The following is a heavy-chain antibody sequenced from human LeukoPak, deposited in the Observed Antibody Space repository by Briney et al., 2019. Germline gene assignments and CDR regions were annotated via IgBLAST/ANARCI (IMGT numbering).Heavy chain of an antibody. D-gene: IGHD6-19*01. CDR3: ARLGIAVAGFDY. J-gene: IGHJ4*02. V-gene: IGHV1-2*04. Sequence: ASVKVSCKASGYTFTSYGISWVRQAPGQGLEWMGWINPNSGGTNYAQKFQGWVTMTRDTSISTAYMELSRLRSDDTAVYYCARLGIAVAGFDYWGQGTLVTVSS. CDR1: GYTFTSYG. CDR2: INPNSGGT.